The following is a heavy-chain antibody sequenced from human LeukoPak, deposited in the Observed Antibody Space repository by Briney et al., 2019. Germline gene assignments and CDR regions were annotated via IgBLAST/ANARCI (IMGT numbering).Heavy chain of an antibody. Sequence: PSQTLSLTCTVSGGSISSGSYYWSWIRQPAGKGLEWIGRIYTSGSTNYNPSLKSRVTISVDTSKNQFSLKLSAVTAADTAVYYCARTYADTAMVDYYHYYMDVWGKGTTVTVSS. J-gene: IGHJ6*03. CDR1: GGSISSGSYY. V-gene: IGHV4-61*02. CDR3: ARTYADTAMVDYYHYYMDV. D-gene: IGHD5-18*01. CDR2: IYTSGST.